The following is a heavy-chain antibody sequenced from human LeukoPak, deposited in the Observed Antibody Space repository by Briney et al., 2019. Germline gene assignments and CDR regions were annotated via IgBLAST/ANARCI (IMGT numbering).Heavy chain of an antibody. J-gene: IGHJ3*02. CDR3: AKTLRELSGGAFDI. D-gene: IGHD1-26*01. V-gene: IGHV3-30*02. CDR1: GFNVSSNY. Sequence: GGSLRLSCAASGFNVSSNYMSWVRQAPGKGLEWVAFIRYDGSNKYYADSVKGRFTISRDNSKNTLYLQMNSLRAEDTAVYYCAKTLRELSGGAFDIWGQGTMVTVSS. CDR2: IRYDGSNK.